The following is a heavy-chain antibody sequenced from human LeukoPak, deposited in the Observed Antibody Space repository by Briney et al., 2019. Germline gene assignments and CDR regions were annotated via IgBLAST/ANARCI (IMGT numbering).Heavy chain of an antibody. J-gene: IGHJ6*03. CDR3: ARVVVVGALDSFYYSYYMDV. CDR2: IYHSGST. Sequence: SETLSLTCAVSGGSISSSNWWSWVRQPPGKGLEWIGEIYHSGSTNYNPSLKSRVTISVDKSKNQFSLKLTSVTAADTAVYYCARVVVVGALDSFYYSYYMDVWGKGTTVTISS. D-gene: IGHD1-26*01. CDR1: GGSISSSNW. V-gene: IGHV4-4*02.